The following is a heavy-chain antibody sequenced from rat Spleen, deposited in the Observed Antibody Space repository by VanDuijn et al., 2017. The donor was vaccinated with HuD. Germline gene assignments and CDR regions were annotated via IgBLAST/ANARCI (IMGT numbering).Heavy chain of an antibody. D-gene: IGHD1-8*01. J-gene: IGHJ2*01. CDR3: TRDSYRSYVSHY. V-gene: IGHV5-7*01. CDR2: INWSGSNT. Sequence: EVRLVESGGALVQPGRSLKLSCAASGFTFDDYGMAWVRQAPKNGLEWVASINWSGSNTYYPDNVKGRFTISRDTAKSTLYLQMNSLRSEDTATYYCTRDSYRSYVSHYWGQGVMVTVSS. CDR1: GFTFDDYG.